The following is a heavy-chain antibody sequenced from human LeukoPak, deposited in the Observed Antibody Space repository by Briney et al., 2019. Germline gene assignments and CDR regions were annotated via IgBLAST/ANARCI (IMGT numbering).Heavy chain of an antibody. D-gene: IGHD1-26*01. CDR2: ISGSGGST. J-gene: IGHJ6*02. CDR1: GFTFSSYA. CDR3: AKEMAATYYYGMDV. V-gene: IGHV3-23*01. Sequence: GGSLRLSCAASGFTFSSYAMSWVRQAPGKGLEWVSGISGSGGSTYYADAVKGRFTISRDNSKNTLYLQMNSRRAEDTAVYYCAKEMAATYYYGMDVWGQGTTVTVSS.